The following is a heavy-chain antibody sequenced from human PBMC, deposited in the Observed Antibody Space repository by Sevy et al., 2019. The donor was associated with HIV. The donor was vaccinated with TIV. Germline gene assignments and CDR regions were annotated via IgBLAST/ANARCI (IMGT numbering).Heavy chain of an antibody. J-gene: IGHJ4*02. D-gene: IGHD3-10*01. V-gene: IGHV4-39*01. CDR2: IYYSGST. CDR1: GGSISSSRYY. CDR3: ASSTLYGFYYFDY. Sequence: SETLSITCTVSGGSISSSRYYWGWIRQPPGKGLEWIGSIYYSGSTYYNPSLKSRVTISVDTSKNQFSLKLSSVTAADTAVYYCASSTLYGFYYFDYWGQGTLVTVSS.